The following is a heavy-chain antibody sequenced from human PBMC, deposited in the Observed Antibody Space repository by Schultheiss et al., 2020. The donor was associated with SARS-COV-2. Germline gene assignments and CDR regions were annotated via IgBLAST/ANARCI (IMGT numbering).Heavy chain of an antibody. CDR3: AREDYVPLYYYYGMDV. V-gene: IGHV4-59*12. D-gene: IGHD4-17*01. Sequence: SQTLSLTCTVSGGSIGSYYWSWIRQPAGKGLEWIGYIYYSGSTNYNPSLKSRVTISLDTSNNQFSLKLTSVTAADTAVYYCAREDYVPLYYYYGMDVWGQGTTVTVSS. CDR2: IYYSGST. J-gene: IGHJ6*02. CDR1: GGSIGSYY.